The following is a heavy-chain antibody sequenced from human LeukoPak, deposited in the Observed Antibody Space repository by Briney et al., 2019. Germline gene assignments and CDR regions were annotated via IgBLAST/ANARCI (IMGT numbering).Heavy chain of an antibody. J-gene: IGHJ6*04. CDR3: AKDHGWELDGSGEYYFYYYGR. V-gene: IGHV3-30*02. CDR1: GFTFSSYG. D-gene: IGHD1-26*01. Sequence: PGGSLRLSCAASGFTFSSYGMHWVRQAPGKGLEWVASIRFDGSHKSYADSVKGRFTISRDYSKNTLYLQMNTLRAEDTAVYYCAKDHGWELDGSGEYYFYYYGRLGQRDHGHHPL. CDR2: IRFDGSHK.